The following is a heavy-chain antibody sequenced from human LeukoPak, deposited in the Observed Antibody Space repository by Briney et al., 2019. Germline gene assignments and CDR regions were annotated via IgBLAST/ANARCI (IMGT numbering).Heavy chain of an antibody. V-gene: IGHV3-23*01. CDR2: ITGSGTST. D-gene: IGHD3-10*02. CDR1: GFTFSSYG. Sequence: PGGSLRLSCAASGFTFSSYGMNSVRQAPGKGLEWVSGITGSGTSTYYADSVKGRFTISRDNAKNSLYLQMNSLRAEDTAVYYCAELGITMIGGVWGKGTTVTISS. CDR3: AELGITMIGGV. J-gene: IGHJ6*04.